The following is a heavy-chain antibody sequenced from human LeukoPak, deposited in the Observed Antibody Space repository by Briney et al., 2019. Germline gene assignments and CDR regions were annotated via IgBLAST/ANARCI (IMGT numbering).Heavy chain of an antibody. J-gene: IGHJ4*02. CDR2: INHSGST. CDR3: ARASHCYGSGSSLDY. Sequence: SETLSLTCAVYGGSFSGYYWSWIRQPPGKGLEWIGEINHSGSTNYNTSLKSRVTISVDKSKNQFSLKLSSVTAADTAVYYCARASHCYGSGSSLDYWGQGTLVTVSS. CDR1: GGSFSGYY. D-gene: IGHD3-10*01. V-gene: IGHV4-34*01.